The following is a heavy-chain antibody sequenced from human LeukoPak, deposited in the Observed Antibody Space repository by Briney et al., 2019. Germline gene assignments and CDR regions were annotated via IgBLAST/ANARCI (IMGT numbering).Heavy chain of an antibody. Sequence: GGSLRLSCAASGFTFSSYAMSWVRQAPGKGLEWVSAISGSGGSTYYADSVKGRFTISRDNSKNTLYLQMNSLRAEDTAVYYYAKSMVRGVIITITLFDYWGQGTLVTVSS. V-gene: IGHV3-23*01. J-gene: IGHJ4*02. CDR1: GFTFSSYA. D-gene: IGHD3-10*01. CDR3: AKSMVRGVIITITLFDY. CDR2: ISGSGGST.